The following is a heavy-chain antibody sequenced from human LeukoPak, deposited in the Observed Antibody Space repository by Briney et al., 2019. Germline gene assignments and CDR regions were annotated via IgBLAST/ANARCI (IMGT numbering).Heavy chain of an antibody. V-gene: IGHV3-74*01. CDR1: GFTFSSYV. CDR3: ARGETQWFGESFDY. J-gene: IGHJ4*02. Sequence: QTGGSLRLSCAASGFTFSSYVMSWVRQAPGKGLVWVSRINSDGSSSSYADSVKGRFTISRDNAKNTLYLQMNSLRAEDTAVYYCARGETQWFGESFDYWGQGTLVTVSS. D-gene: IGHD3-10*01. CDR2: INSDGSSS.